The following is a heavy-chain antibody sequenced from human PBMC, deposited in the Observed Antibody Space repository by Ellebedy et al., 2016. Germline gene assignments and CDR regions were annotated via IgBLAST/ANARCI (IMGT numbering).Heavy chain of an antibody. J-gene: IGHJ3*02. Sequence: GGSLRLXXAASGFSFRSYTLSWVRQAPGKGLEWVAKMKEDGSEIGYVDSVKGRFTISRDNAKNSLFLQMNSLRAEDTALYYCARGGLHLFDKWGQGTMVTVSS. CDR3: ARGGLHLFDK. CDR1: GFSFRSYT. CDR2: MKEDGSEI. V-gene: IGHV3-7*04. D-gene: IGHD4-11*01.